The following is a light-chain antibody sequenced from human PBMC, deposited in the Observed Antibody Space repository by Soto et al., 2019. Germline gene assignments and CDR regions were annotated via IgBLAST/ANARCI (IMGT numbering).Light chain of an antibody. CDR1: SADVGAYHY. J-gene: IGLJ1*01. Sequence: QSVLTQPASVSGSPGQSITVSCAGTSADVGAYHYVSWYQHHPGKAPKRMIYEVTDRPSGVSDRFSCYKSGSTASLTISGLQAGDEADYYCSSFTSSSTLVFGTGTKGTVL. V-gene: IGLV2-14*01. CDR3: SSFTSSSTLV. CDR2: EVT.